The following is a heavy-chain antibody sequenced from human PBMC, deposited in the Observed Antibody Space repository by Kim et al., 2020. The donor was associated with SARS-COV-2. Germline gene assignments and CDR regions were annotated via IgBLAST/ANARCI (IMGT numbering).Heavy chain of an antibody. CDR2: IYYSGST. V-gene: IGHV4-61*01. D-gene: IGHD6-19*01. Sequence: SETLSLTCTVSGGSVSSGSYYWSWIRQPPGKGLEWIGYIYYSGSTNYNPSLKSRVTISVDTSKNQFSLKLSSVTAADTAVYYCARGLADGFDYWGQGTLVTVSS. CDR3: ARGLADGFDY. J-gene: IGHJ4*02. CDR1: GGSVSSGSYY.